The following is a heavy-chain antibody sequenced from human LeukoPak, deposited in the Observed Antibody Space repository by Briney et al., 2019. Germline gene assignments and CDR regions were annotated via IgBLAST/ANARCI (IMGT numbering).Heavy chain of an antibody. V-gene: IGHV4-59*01. D-gene: IGHD6-13*01. CDR1: GDSFSDYH. Sequence: SETLSLTCSMSGDSFSDYHWTWIRQSPGEGLEWIGYISYRGSTKYNPSLKSRLTISIDTSNNQFSLKMSSVIAADTAVYYCARGPGGSWYLKDDWGQGTLVTVSS. J-gene: IGHJ4*02. CDR3: ARGPGGSWYLKDD. CDR2: ISYRGST.